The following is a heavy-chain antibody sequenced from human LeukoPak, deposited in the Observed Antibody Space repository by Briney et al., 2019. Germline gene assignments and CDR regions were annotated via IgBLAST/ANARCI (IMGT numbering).Heavy chain of an antibody. D-gene: IGHD5-24*01. CDR3: ARDLQFMDV. CDR1: GFTFTSHV. Sequence: GGSLRPSCAASGFTFTSHVMSWVRQAPGKGLEWVSVVSGSGDVAFYADSVKGRFTLSRDNSKNTLSLQMNSLRTEDTAIYYCARDLQFMDVWGKGTTVTVSS. V-gene: IGHV3-23*01. CDR2: VSGSGDVA. J-gene: IGHJ6*03.